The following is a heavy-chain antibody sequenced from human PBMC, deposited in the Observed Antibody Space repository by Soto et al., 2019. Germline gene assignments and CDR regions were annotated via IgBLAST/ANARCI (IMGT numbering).Heavy chain of an antibody. CDR3: ARTSYYDKTGVFDY. J-gene: IGHJ4*02. D-gene: IGHD3-22*01. CDR2: IWNDGSKE. CDR1: GFIFSDYG. V-gene: IGHV3-33*01. Sequence: GGSLRLSCAASGFIFSDYGMHWVRQAPGKGLEWVALIWNDGSKEYYADSVKGRFTISRDNHKNTVSLQMNSLRAEDTAVYYCARTSYYDKTGVFDYWGQGTLVTVSS.